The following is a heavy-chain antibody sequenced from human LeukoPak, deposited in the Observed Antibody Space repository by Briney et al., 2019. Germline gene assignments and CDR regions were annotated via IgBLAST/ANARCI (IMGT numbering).Heavy chain of an antibody. CDR2: IYYSGNT. J-gene: IGHJ4*02. D-gene: IGHD4-17*01. Sequence: SETLSLTCTVSGGSISPYFWGWIRQPPGKGLEWIGNIYYSGNTNYNPSLKSRVTISVDTSKSQFSVRLNSVTAADTAIYYCARISGPGDYGDFDYRGQGTLVTVSS. CDR1: GGSISPYF. CDR3: ARISGPGDYGDFDY. V-gene: IGHV4-59*01.